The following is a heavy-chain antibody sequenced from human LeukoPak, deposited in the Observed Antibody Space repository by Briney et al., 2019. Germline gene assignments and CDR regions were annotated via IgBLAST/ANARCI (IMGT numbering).Heavy chain of an antibody. J-gene: IGHJ4*02. CDR3: ARDVEGDYYFDY. CDR2: IYYSGST. V-gene: IGHV4-59*11. CDR1: GGSISSHY. Sequence: SETLSLTCTVSGGSISSHYWSWIRQPSGKGLEWIGYIYYSGSTNYNPSLKSRVTISVDTSKNQFSLKLSSVTAADTAVYYCARDVEGDYYFDYWGQGTLVTVSS. D-gene: IGHD2-21*02.